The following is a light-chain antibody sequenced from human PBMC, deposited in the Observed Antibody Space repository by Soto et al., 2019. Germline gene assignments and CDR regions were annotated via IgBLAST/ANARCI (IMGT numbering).Light chain of an antibody. V-gene: IGLV1-40*01. Sequence: HSVLTQPPSVSGAPGQRVTISCTGSSSNIGAGYDVHWYQQLPGTAPKLLIYGNNNRPSGVPDRFSGSKSGTSASLAITGLQAEDEADYYCQSYDSSLSGVVFGGGTMLTVL. CDR2: GNN. CDR3: QSYDSSLSGVV. CDR1: SSNIGAGYD. J-gene: IGLJ2*01.